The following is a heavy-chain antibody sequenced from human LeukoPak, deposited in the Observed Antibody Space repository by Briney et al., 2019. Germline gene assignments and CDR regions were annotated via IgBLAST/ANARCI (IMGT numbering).Heavy chain of an antibody. Sequence: PSETLSLTCAVYGGSFSGYYWSWIRQPPGKGLEWIGEINHSGSTNYNPSLKSQVTISVDTSKNQFSLKLSSVTAADTAVYYCAGGSGSYSFYWGQGTLVTVSS. V-gene: IGHV4-34*01. D-gene: IGHD3-10*01. J-gene: IGHJ4*02. CDR1: GGSFSGYY. CDR3: AGGSGSYSFY. CDR2: INHSGST.